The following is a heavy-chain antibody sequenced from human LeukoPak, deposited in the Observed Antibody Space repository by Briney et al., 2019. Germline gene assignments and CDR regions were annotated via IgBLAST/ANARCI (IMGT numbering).Heavy chain of an antibody. J-gene: IGHJ4*02. CDR2: ISYDGSNK. CDR1: VCTFSSYA. CDR3: ARGIQCSSTSCYAGSTFDY. D-gene: IGHD2-2*01. Sequence: GGSLRLSCAASVCTFSSYAMHWVRQAPGKGLEGVAVISYDGSNKYYADSVKGRFTISRDNSKNTLYLQMNSLRAEDTAVYYCARGIQCSSTSCYAGSTFDYWGQGTLVTVSS. V-gene: IGHV3-30-3*01.